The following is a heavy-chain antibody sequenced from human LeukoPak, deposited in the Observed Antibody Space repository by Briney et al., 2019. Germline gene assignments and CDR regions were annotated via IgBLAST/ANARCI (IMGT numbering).Heavy chain of an antibody. CDR2: FIPIFGTA. CDR1: GGTFSSYA. CDR3: ARDYPVTTGHYYGMDV. D-gene: IGHD4-17*01. J-gene: IGHJ6*02. V-gene: IGHV1-69*13. Sequence: GASVKVSCKASGGTFSSYAISWVRQAPGQGLEWMGGFIPIFGTANYAQKFQGRVTITADESTSTAYMELSSLRSEDTAVYYCARDYPVTTGHYYGMDVWGQGTTVTVSS.